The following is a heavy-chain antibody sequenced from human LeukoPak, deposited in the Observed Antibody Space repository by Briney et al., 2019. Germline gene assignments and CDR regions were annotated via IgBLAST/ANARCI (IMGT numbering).Heavy chain of an antibody. Sequence: SETLSLTCTVSGYSISSGYYWGWIRQPPGKGLEWIGYIYYSGSTNYNPSLKSRVTISVDTSKNQFSLKLSSVTAADTAVYYCARDRREIKLWPREYYYYYMDVWGKGTTVTISS. CDR1: GYSISSGYY. CDR3: ARDRREIKLWPREYYYYYMDV. D-gene: IGHD5-18*01. V-gene: IGHV4-38-2*02. CDR2: IYYSGST. J-gene: IGHJ6*03.